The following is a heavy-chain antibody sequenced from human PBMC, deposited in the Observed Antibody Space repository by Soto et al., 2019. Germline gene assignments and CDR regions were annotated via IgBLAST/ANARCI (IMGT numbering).Heavy chain of an antibody. CDR1: GFTFDDYT. D-gene: IGHD2-15*01. CDR3: AKDIARGLGYCSGGSCYSGVPYYYGMDV. V-gene: IGHV3-43*01. Sequence: GGSLRLSCAASGFTFDDYTMHWVRQAPGKGLEWVSLISWDGGSTYYADSVKGRFTISRDNSKNSLYLQMNSLRTEDTALYYCAKDIARGLGYCSGGSCYSGVPYYYGMDVWGQGTTVTVSS. J-gene: IGHJ6*02. CDR2: ISWDGGST.